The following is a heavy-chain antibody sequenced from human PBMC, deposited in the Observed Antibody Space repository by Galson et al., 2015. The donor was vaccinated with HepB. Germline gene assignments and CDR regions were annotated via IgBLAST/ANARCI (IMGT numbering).Heavy chain of an antibody. CDR3: ARAPTSYSSSSLVVGY. V-gene: IGHV3-33*08. D-gene: IGHD6-6*01. J-gene: IGHJ4*02. CDR2: IWYDGSYK. Sequence: SLRLSCAASGFTFSSCGMHWVRQAPGKGLEWVAMIWYDGSYKYYADSVKGRVTISRDNSKNTLYLQMNSLRADDTSVYYCARAPTSYSSSSLVVGYWGQGTLVTVSS. CDR1: GFTFSSCG.